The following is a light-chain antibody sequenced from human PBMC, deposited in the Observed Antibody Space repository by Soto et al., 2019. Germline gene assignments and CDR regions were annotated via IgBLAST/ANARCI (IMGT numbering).Light chain of an antibody. CDR2: AAS. CDR3: QQADSFPLT. V-gene: IGKV1-12*01. CDR1: QGISSW. J-gene: IGKJ4*01. Sequence: DIQMTQAPSSVSASVGHRVTITCRASQGISSWVAWYQQKTGKAPKLLIYAASSLQSGVPSRFSGSGSGTDFTLTISSLQPEDFATYYCQQADSFPLTLGGGTKVEIK.